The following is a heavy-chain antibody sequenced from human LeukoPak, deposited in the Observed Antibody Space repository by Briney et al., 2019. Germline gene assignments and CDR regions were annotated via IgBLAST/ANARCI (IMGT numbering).Heavy chain of an antibody. Sequence: GGSLRLSCAASGFTFSSYWMSWVRQAPGEGLEWVSSISSSSSYIYYADSVKGRFTISRDNAKNSLYLQMNSLRAEDTAVYYCAGGGYGDYTDYWGQGTLVTVSS. CDR1: GFTFSSYW. V-gene: IGHV3-21*01. J-gene: IGHJ4*02. CDR2: ISSSSSYI. D-gene: IGHD4-17*01. CDR3: AGGGYGDYTDY.